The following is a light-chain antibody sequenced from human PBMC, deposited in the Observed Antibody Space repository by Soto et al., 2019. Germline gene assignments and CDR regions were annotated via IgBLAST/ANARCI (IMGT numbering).Light chain of an antibody. CDR3: QQSGRP. CDR1: QSVSSD. V-gene: IGKV3-20*01. Sequence: EIVLTQSPATLSVSPGERATLSCRASQSVSSDLAWYQQKPGQTPRLLIHGASSRATGIPDRFSGSGSGKDFTLTISRLEPEDSSVYYCQQSGRPFGQGTKVDI. J-gene: IGKJ1*01. CDR2: GAS.